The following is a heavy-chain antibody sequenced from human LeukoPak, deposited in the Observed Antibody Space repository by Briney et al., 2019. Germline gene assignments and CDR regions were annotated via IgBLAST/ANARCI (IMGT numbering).Heavy chain of an antibody. Sequence: ASVKVSCNASGYTFTGHYMHWVRQAPGQGLEWMGWINPNSGGTKYAQKFQGGVTLTRDTSISTAYMELSRLRCDDTAVYYCARSYDFWSGPPFDPWGQGTLVTVSS. CDR1: GYTFTGHY. V-gene: IGHV1-2*02. D-gene: IGHD3-3*01. J-gene: IGHJ5*02. CDR2: INPNSGGT. CDR3: ARSYDFWSGPPFDP.